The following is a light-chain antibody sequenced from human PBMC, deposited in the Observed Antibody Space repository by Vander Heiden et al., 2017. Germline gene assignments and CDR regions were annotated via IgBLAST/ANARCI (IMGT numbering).Light chain of an antibody. V-gene: IGLV3-21*02. J-gene: IGLJ2*01. Sequence: SYVLTQPPSVSVAPGQTARITCGGKNIGSKSVHWYQQKPGQAPVLVVYDDSDRPSGIPGRFSGSNSGNTATLTISRVEAGDEADYYCQVWDSSSDHVVFGGGTKLTVL. CDR3: QVWDSSSDHVV. CDR2: DDS. CDR1: NIGSKS.